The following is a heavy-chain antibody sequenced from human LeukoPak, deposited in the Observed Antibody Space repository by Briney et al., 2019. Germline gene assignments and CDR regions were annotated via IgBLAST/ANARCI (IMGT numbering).Heavy chain of an antibody. D-gene: IGHD3-10*01. CDR1: GYTFTGYY. CDR3: ARGGSGSYPIDY. Sequence: GESLKISCKGSGYTFTGYYMHWVRQAPGQGLEWMGWINPNSGGTNYAQKFQGRVTMTRDTSISTAYMELSRLRSDDTAVYYCARGGSGSYPIDYWGQGTLVTVSS. V-gene: IGHV1-2*02. CDR2: INPNSGGT. J-gene: IGHJ4*02.